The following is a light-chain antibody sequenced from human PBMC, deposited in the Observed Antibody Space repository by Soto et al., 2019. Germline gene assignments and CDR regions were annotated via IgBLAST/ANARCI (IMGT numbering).Light chain of an antibody. CDR2: DAS. V-gene: IGKV3-20*01. J-gene: IGKJ1*01. CDR3: QQYQDWPRT. CDR1: QSVSSSS. Sequence: EIVLTQSPGTLSLSPGERATLSCRASQSVSSSSLAWYQQKRGQAPRLLIHDASSRATGIPDRFSGSGSGTDFTLTISRLEPEDFAVYYCQQYQDWPRTFGQGTKLEIK.